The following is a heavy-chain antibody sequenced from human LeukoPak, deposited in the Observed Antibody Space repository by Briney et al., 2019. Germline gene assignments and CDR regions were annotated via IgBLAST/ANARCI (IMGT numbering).Heavy chain of an antibody. CDR1: GFTFSNYW. CDR2: IKQDESEK. D-gene: IGHD1-26*01. CDR3: ARDLGVGGTMTLDY. J-gene: IGHJ4*02. V-gene: IGHV3-7*01. Sequence: GGSLRLSCAASGFTFSNYWMSWVRQAPGKGREWVANIKQDESEKYYVDSVKGRFTISRDNAKNSLYLQMNSLRAEDTAVFYCARDLGVGGTMTLDYWGQGTLVTVSS.